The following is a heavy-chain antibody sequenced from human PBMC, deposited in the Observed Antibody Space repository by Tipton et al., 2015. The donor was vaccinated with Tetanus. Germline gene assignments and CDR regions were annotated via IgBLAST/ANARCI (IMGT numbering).Heavy chain of an antibody. V-gene: IGHV5-51*01. CDR1: GYMFSSHW. D-gene: IGHD3-10*01. CDR3: ARLPKHYSASGST. J-gene: IGHJ5*02. Sequence: QLVQSGAEVKKPGESLKISCKGSGYMFSSHWIGWVRQVPGKGLEWLGTIYPGDSYSTYSPSFEGQVTISVDKSISTAYLQWTSLKPSDTAIYFCARLPKHYSASGSTWGQGTLVTVSS. CDR2: IYPGDSYS.